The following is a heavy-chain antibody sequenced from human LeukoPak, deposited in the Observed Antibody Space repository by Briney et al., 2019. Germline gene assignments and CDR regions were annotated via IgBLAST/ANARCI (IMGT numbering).Heavy chain of an antibody. Sequence: SETLSLTSTVSGGSISSYYWSWIRQPPGKGLEWIGYIYYSGSTNYNPSLKSRVTISVDTSKNQFSLKLSSVTAADTAVYYCARGRDSSGYYADYWGQGTLVTVSS. D-gene: IGHD3-22*01. CDR2: IYYSGST. V-gene: IGHV4-59*01. CDR1: GGSISSYY. J-gene: IGHJ4*02. CDR3: ARGRDSSGYYADY.